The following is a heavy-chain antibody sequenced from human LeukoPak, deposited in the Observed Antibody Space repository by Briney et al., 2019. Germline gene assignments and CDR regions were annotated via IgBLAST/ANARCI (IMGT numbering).Heavy chain of an antibody. CDR3: AFPPMIRGPHDAFDI. CDR1: GFTFSSYG. J-gene: IGHJ3*02. CDR2: IRYDGSNK. Sequence: GGSLRLSCAASGFTFSSYGMHWVRQARGKGLEWVAVIRYDGSNKYYADSVKGRFTISRDNSKNTLYLQMNSLRAEDTAVYYCAFPPMIRGPHDAFDIWGQGTMVTVSS. V-gene: IGHV3-30*02. D-gene: IGHD3-22*01.